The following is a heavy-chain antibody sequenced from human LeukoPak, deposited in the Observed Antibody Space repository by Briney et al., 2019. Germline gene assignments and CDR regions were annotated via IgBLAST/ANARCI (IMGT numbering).Heavy chain of an antibody. J-gene: IGHJ4*02. CDR3: ATSPGIAAPSGYYFDH. D-gene: IGHD6-13*01. CDR2: INTYTRNP. CDR1: GYTFSTYV. V-gene: IGHV7-4-1*02. Sequence: ASVKVSCKASGYTFSTYVLNWVRQAPGQGFEWMGFINTYTRNPTYAQGFTGRFVFSVDTSVSTAYLQISSLKAEDTAVYYCATSPGIAAPSGYYFDHWGQGTLVTVSS.